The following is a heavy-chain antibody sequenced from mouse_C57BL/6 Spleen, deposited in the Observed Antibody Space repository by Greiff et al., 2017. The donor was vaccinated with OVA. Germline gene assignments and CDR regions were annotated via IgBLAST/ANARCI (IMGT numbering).Heavy chain of an antibody. J-gene: IGHJ4*01. CDR3: LITTGYYAMDY. D-gene: IGHD2-4*01. Sequence: QVQLQQPGAELVRPGSSVKLSCKASGYTFTSYWMHWVKQRPIQGLEWIGNIYPSDSETHYNQKFKDKATLTVDKSSSTAYMQLSSLTSEDSAVYYCLITTGYYAMDYWGQGTSVTVSS. CDR2: IYPSDSET. V-gene: IGHV1-52*01. CDR1: GYTFTSYW.